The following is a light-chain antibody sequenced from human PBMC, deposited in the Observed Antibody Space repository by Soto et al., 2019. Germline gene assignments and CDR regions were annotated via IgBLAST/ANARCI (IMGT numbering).Light chain of an antibody. CDR1: QSVNSY. V-gene: IGKV3-15*01. CDR2: GAS. J-gene: IGKJ1*01. Sequence: DKVLTQSPATLSMSPGERATLSCRASQSVNSYLAWYQQKPGQAPRLLIYGASTRATASPAKFSGSGSGTEFTPAISSLQSEDFAVYYCQQYTNWPSWTFGQGTKVEVK. CDR3: QQYTNWPSWT.